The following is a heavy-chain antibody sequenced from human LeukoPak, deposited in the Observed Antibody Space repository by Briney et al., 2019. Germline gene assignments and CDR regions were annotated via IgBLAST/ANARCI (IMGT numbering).Heavy chain of an antibody. V-gene: IGHV1-46*01. CDR3: ARAPRGLYDAFDI. CDR1: GYTFTCYY. Sequence: ASVKVSCKASGYTFTCYYMHWVRQAPGQGLEWMGIINPSGGSTSYAQKFQGRVTMTRDTSTSTVYMELSSLRSEDTAVYYCARAPRGLYDAFDIWGQGTMVTVSS. CDR2: INPSGGST. D-gene: IGHD3-10*01. J-gene: IGHJ3*02.